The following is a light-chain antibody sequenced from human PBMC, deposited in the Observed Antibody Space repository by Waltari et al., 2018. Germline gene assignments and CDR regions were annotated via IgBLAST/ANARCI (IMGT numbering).Light chain of an antibody. CDR2: DAS. V-gene: IGKV3-20*01. CDR1: QSVSRP. Sequence: EMGLTQSPGTLSLSLGGRATLPCRPRQSVSRPLAWYQQKPGQAPRLLIYDASTRATGIPDRFSGSGSGTDFSLTISRLEPEDFAVYYCQKYGTLPGTFGQGTKVEIK. CDR3: QKYGTLPGT. J-gene: IGKJ1*01.